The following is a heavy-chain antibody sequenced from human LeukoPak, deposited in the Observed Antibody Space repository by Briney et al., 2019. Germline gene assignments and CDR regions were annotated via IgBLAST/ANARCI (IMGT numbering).Heavy chain of an antibody. CDR2: IIPIFGTA. Sequence: GASVKVSCKASGGTFSSYAISWVRQAPGQGLEWMGGIIPIFGTANYAQKLQGRVTMTTDTSTSTAYMELRSLRSDDTAVYYCARTHTNDFWSGYNYYYYGMDVWGQGTTVTVSS. CDR3: ARTHTNDFWSGYNYYYYGMDV. J-gene: IGHJ6*02. D-gene: IGHD3-3*01. CDR1: GGTFSSYA. V-gene: IGHV1-69*05.